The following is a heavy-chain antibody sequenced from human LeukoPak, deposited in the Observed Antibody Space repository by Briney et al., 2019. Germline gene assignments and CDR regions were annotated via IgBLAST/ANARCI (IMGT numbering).Heavy chain of an antibody. J-gene: IGHJ4*02. CDR2: INAGNGNT. D-gene: IGHD3-22*01. Sequence: GASVKVSCKASGYTFTSYAMHWVRQAPGQRLEWMGWINAGNGNTKYSQEFQGRVTITRDTSASTAYMELSSLRSEDMAVYYCAREGYYDSSGYLPTPFDYWGQGTLVTVSS. CDR1: GYTFTSYA. V-gene: IGHV1-3*03. CDR3: AREGYYDSSGYLPTPFDY.